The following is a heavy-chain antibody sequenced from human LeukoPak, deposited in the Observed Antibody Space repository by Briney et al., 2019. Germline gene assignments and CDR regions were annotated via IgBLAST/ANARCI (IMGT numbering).Heavy chain of an antibody. Sequence: PGGSLRLSCAVSGFTFSTFWTSWVRQAPGKGLERVANIKEDGSVKYYLDSVKGRFTISRDNAKNSLYLQMNSLRAEDTAVYYCARDFSNTDDAFDIWGQGTMVTVSS. CDR3: ARDFSNTDDAFDI. D-gene: IGHD2/OR15-2a*01. CDR1: GFTFSTFW. CDR2: IKEDGSVK. J-gene: IGHJ3*02. V-gene: IGHV3-7*01.